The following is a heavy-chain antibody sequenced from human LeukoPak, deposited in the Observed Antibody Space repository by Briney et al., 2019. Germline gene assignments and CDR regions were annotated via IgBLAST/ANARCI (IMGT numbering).Heavy chain of an antibody. V-gene: IGHV4-38-2*02. Sequence: PSETLSLTCSVSGYSISRGYYWGWSRQPPGKGLEWIGSIYHSGSTYYNPSLKSRVTISVDTSKNQFSLNLSSVTAADTAVSYCARAGIAVGHFDYWGQGTLVTVSS. CDR2: IYHSGST. D-gene: IGHD6-19*01. CDR1: GYSISRGYY. J-gene: IGHJ4*02. CDR3: ARAGIAVGHFDY.